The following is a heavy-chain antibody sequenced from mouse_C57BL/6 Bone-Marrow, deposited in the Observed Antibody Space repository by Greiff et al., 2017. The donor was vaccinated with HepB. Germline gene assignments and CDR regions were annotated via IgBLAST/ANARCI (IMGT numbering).Heavy chain of an antibody. CDR2: IDPENGDT. Sequence: EVKLQESGAELVRPGASVKLSCTASGFNIKDDYMHWVKQRPEQGLEWIGWIDPENGDTEYASKFQGKATITADTSSNTAYLQLSSLTSEDTAVYYCTTDYGNFLLYFDYWGQGTTLTVSS. CDR1: GFNIKDDY. J-gene: IGHJ2*01. CDR3: TTDYGNFLLYFDY. V-gene: IGHV14-4*01. D-gene: IGHD2-1*01.